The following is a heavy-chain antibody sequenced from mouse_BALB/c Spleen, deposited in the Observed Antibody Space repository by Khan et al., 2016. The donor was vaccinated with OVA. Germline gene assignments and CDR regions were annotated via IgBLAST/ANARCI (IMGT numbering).Heavy chain of an antibody. D-gene: IGHD4-1*01. CDR1: GYSITRDYA. CDR3: AMGRTY. CDR2: ITYSGST. Sequence: EVKLLESGPGLVKPSQSLSLTCTVTGYSITRDYAWNWIRQFPGNKLEWMGYITYSGSTSYRPSLKSRISIIRDTSKNLFFLQLNSVTTEDTATYYGAMGRTYWGQGTLVTVSA. V-gene: IGHV3-2*02. J-gene: IGHJ3*01.